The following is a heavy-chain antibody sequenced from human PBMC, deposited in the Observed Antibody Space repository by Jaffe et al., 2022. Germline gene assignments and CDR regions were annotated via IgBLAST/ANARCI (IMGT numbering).Heavy chain of an antibody. V-gene: IGHV3-48*03. CDR1: GFTFSSYE. CDR2: ISSSGSTI. Sequence: EVQLVESGGGLVQPGGSLRLSCAASGFTFSSYEMNWVRQAPGKGLEWVSYISSSGSTIYYADSVKGRFTISRDNAKNSLYLQMNSLRAEDTAVYYCARGRPYYYGSGSYAGAYMDVWGKGTTVTVSS. CDR3: ARGRPYYYGSGSYAGAYMDV. D-gene: IGHD3-10*01. J-gene: IGHJ6*03.